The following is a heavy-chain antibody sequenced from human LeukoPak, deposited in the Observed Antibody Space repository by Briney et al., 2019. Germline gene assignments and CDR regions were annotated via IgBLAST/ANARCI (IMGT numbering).Heavy chain of an antibody. Sequence: GGSLRLSCAVSGFTFSSDWTIWVRQAPGKGLEWVSSISSSSSYIYYADSVKGRFTISRDNAKNSLYLQMNSLRAEDTAVYYCARVEGPSDYWGQGTLVTVSS. CDR3: ARVEGPSDY. CDR1: GFTFSSDW. J-gene: IGHJ4*02. V-gene: IGHV3-21*01. CDR2: ISSSSSYI.